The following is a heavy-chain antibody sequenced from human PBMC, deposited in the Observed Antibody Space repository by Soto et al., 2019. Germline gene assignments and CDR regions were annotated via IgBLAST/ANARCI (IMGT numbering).Heavy chain of an antibody. V-gene: IGHV4-34*01. CDR1: GGSFSGYY. D-gene: IGHD3-3*01. CDR3: AREYDFWSGYSAYYGMAV. Sequence: PSETLSLTCAVYGGSFSGYYWSWIRQPPGKGLEWIGEINHSGSTNYNPSLKSRVTISVDTSKNQFSLKLSSVTAADTAVYYCAREYDFWSGYSAYYGMAVWGKGTTVTVSS. J-gene: IGHJ6*04. CDR2: INHSGST.